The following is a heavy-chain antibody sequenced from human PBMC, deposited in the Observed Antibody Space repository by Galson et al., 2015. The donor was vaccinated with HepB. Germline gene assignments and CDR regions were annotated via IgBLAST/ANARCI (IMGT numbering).Heavy chain of an antibody. J-gene: IGHJ5*02. Sequence: SLRLSCAVTGFTFSDYNMNWVRQAPGKGLEWISYINDRSSVIYYRDSVKGRFTISRDNAKNSLYLEMNSLRDEDTAVYYCARTGGYYFSSGPWGQGTRVTVSS. V-gene: IGHV3-48*02. CDR1: GFTFSDYN. CDR2: INDRSSVI. CDR3: ARTGGYYFSSGP. D-gene: IGHD3-10*01.